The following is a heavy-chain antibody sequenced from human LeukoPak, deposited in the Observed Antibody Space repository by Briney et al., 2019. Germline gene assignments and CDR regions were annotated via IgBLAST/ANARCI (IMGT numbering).Heavy chain of an antibody. D-gene: IGHD3-22*01. V-gene: IGHV4-31*03. CDR3: AREHDSSGDWFDP. CDR1: GGSISSGGYY. Sequence: PSETLSLTCTVSGGSISSGGYYWSWIRQHPGKGLEWIGYIYYSGSTHYNPSLKSRVTISVDTSKNQFSLKLTSVTAADTAVYYCAREHDSSGDWFDPWGQGTLVTVSS. CDR2: IYYSGST. J-gene: IGHJ5*02.